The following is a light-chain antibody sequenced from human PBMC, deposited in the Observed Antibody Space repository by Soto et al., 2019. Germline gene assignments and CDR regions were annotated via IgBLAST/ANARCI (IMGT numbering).Light chain of an antibody. CDR2: AAS. CDR3: QQSYSSPPT. V-gene: IGKV1-39*01. J-gene: IGKJ1*01. CDR1: QSISSY. Sequence: DIQITHSPSALCPSXLGSVPITXXASQSISSYLNWYQQKPGKAPKLLIFAASSLQSGVPSRFSGSRSGPDFTLTISSLQPEDFATYYCQQSYSSPPTFGQGTKVDIK.